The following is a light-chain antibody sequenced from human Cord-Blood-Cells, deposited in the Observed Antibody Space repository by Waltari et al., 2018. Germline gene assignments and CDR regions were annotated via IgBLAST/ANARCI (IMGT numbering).Light chain of an antibody. CDR3: TSYTSSSTWV. CDR1: SSDVDGYNY. J-gene: IGLJ3*02. CDR2: DDR. V-gene: IGLV2-14*03. Sequence: SVLPHPASVSGSPGQSITISCTGTSSDVDGYNYVPWYQQHPGKAPNLMIYDDRNRPSVVSNRSSGTKSGTTAFLTTSGLEAEDDAYYYCTSYTSSSTWVFGGGTKLTVL.